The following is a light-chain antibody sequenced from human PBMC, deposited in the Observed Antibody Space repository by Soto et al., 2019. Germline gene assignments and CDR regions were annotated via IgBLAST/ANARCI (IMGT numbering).Light chain of an antibody. V-gene: IGLV1-51*01. CDR2: DNN. Sequence: QSVLTQPPSVSAAPGQKVMISCSGGSSNIGNNYISWYQQLPGTAPKLLIYDNNKRPSGIPDRFSGSKSGTSATLGITGLQTGDEADYYCGTWDSSLSAWVFGGGTKLTVL. J-gene: IGLJ3*02. CDR1: SSNIGNNY. CDR3: GTWDSSLSAWV.